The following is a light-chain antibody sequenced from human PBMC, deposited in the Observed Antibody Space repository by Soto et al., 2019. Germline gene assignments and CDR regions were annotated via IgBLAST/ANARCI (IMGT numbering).Light chain of an antibody. CDR2: GPP. Sequence: EIVLTQSPATLSLSPGERATLSCRASQSVSSYFAWYQQKPGQAPRRLISGPPTRATGFPARFSGSRSGTEFTLTISSLEPEDFEVYYCQQRSNWPLTFGQGTKVEIK. J-gene: IGKJ1*01. CDR3: QQRSNWPLT. V-gene: IGKV3-11*01. CDR1: QSVSSY.